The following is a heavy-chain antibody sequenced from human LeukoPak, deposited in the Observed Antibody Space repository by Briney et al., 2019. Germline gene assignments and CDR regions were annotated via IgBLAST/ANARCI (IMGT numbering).Heavy chain of an antibody. D-gene: IGHD2-15*01. V-gene: IGHV1-2*06. Sequence: ASVKVSCKTSGYTFTGYHMHWVRQAPGQGLEWMGRINPNSGGTNYAQKFQGRVTMTRDTSISTAYMELSRLRSDDTAVYYCARVPLGYCSGGSCYADLDYWGQGTLVTVSS. CDR3: ARVPLGYCSGGSCYADLDY. CDR2: INPNSGGT. J-gene: IGHJ4*02. CDR1: GYTFTGYH.